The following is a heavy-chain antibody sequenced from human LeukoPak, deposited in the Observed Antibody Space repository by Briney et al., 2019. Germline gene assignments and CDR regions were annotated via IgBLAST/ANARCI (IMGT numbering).Heavy chain of an antibody. Sequence: SETLSLTCTVSGGSISSSSYYWGWIRQPPGKGLEWIGSIYYSGSTNYNPSLKSRVTISVDTSKNQFSLKLSSVTAADTAVYYCAREGSRDFWSGPVYYFDYWGQGTLVTVSS. CDR2: IYYSGST. CDR3: AREGSRDFWSGPVYYFDY. V-gene: IGHV4-39*07. D-gene: IGHD3-3*01. J-gene: IGHJ4*02. CDR1: GGSISSSSYY.